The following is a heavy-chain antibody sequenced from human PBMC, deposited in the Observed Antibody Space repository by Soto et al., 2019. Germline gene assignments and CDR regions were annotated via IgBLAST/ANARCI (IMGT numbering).Heavy chain of an antibody. J-gene: IGHJ5*01. CDR1: GASISGFY. Sequence: SETLSLTCTVSGASISGFYWSWIRQSAWKALEWIGRIYATGTTDYNPSLKSRVMMSVDTSKKQFSLKLRSVTAADTAVYYCVWYGTKTLRDWFDSPAQGISVTVSS. D-gene: IGHD1-1*01. CDR2: IYATGTT. CDR3: VWYGTKTLRDWFDS. V-gene: IGHV4-4*07.